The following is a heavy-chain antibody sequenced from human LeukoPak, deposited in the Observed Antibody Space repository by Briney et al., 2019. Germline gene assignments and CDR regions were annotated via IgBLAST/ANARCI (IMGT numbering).Heavy chain of an antibody. CDR3: ARDPSIAAAGTLVLYNWFDP. V-gene: IGHV4-39*07. Sequence: PSETLSLTCTVSGDSISSSRSYWGWIRQPPGKGLEWIGSIFYSGSTNYNPSLKSRVTISVDTSKNQFSLKLSSVTAADTAVYYCARDPSIAAAGTLVLYNWFDPWGQGTLVTVSS. CDR2: IFYSGST. D-gene: IGHD6-13*01. J-gene: IGHJ5*02. CDR1: GDSISSSRSY.